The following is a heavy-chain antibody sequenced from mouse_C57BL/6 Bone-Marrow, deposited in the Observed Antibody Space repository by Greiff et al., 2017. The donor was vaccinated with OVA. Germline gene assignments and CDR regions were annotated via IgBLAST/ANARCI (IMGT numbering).Heavy chain of an antibody. CDR1: GYAFTNYL. CDR2: INPGSGGT. J-gene: IGHJ1*03. Sequence: VQVVESGAELVRPGTSVKVSCKASGYAFTNYLIEWVKQRPGQGLEWIGVINPGSGGTNYNEKFKGKATLTADKSSSTAYMQLSSLTSEDSAVYFCARDSYYGSSYWYFDVWGTGTTVTVSS. V-gene: IGHV1-54*01. CDR3: ARDSYYGSSYWYFDV. D-gene: IGHD1-1*01.